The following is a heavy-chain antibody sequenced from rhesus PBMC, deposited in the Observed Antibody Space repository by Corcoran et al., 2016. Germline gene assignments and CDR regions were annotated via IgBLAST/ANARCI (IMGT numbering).Heavy chain of an antibody. D-gene: IGHD2-39*01. CDR2: IRGGGEIV. V-gene: IGHV4-80*01. Sequence: QVRLQETGPGMVKPSETLPRICNVPGAAISGDWVSWSRRAHGKGLECIGEIRGGGEIVNYNPSLKIRFRISKDVAKSHFFLWLTSLTAADTGVYYGVSQNSNLVFDSWGQGIVVTVSS. J-gene: IGHJ4*01. CDR3: VSQNSNLVFDS. CDR1: GAAISGDW.